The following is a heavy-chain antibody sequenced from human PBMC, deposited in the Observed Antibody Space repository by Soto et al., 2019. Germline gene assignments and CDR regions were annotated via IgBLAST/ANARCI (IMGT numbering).Heavy chain of an antibody. V-gene: IGHV4-31*03. D-gene: IGHD3-16*01. Sequence: QVQLQESGPGLVKPSETLSLTCTVSGGSISSGGYYCSWIRQHPGKGLEWIGYIYYSRSTYYNPSLKSRVTISAATSKNQFSLKLSSVTAADTAVYYCARLIRVESSGGSDYWGQASPVTVSS. CDR3: ARLIRVESSGGSDY. J-gene: IGHJ4*02. CDR1: GGSISSGGYY. CDR2: IYYSRST.